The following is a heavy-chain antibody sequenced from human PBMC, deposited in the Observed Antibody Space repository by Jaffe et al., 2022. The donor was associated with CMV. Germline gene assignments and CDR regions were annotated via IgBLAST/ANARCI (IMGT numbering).Heavy chain of an antibody. CDR1: GFTFSSYD. D-gene: IGHD2-21*02. CDR3: ARVRSRVTLHDY. V-gene: IGHV3-48*03. CDR2: ISSSGTTI. J-gene: IGHJ4*02. Sequence: EVQLVESGGGLIQPGGSLRLSCAASGFTFSSYDMDWVRQAPGKGLEWVSFISSSGTTIYSADSVKGRFTISRDNAQNSLYLQMNSLRADDTAVYYCARVRSRVTLHDYWGQGTLVTVSS.